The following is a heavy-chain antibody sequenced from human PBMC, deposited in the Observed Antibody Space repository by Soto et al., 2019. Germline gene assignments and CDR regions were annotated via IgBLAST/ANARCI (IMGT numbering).Heavy chain of an antibody. CDR1: GFTFSSFA. CDR3: AKDLIYGYNSGRPFDS. D-gene: IGHD6-19*01. V-gene: IGHV3-23*01. CDR2: IGSRGDST. J-gene: IGHJ4*02. Sequence: VQLLESGGGLVQPGGSLRLSCAASGFTFSSFAMSWVRQAPGQGLEWVSAIGSRGDSTYYADSVKGRFTISRDNSKNTLYLQMNSLRAEDTAVYYCAKDLIYGYNSGRPFDSWGQGTLVTVSS.